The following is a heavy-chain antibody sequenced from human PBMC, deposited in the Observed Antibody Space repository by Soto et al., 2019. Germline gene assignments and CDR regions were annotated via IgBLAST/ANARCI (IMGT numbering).Heavy chain of an antibody. CDR1: GFTFSSYA. Sequence: PGGSLRLSCAASGFTFSSYAMSWVRQAPGKGLEWVSAISGSGGSTYYADSVKGRFTISRDNSKNTLYLQMNSLRAEDTAVYFCAKGAQFWELELRAPFDYWGQGTLVTVSS. J-gene: IGHJ4*02. CDR3: AKGAQFWELELRAPFDY. V-gene: IGHV3-23*01. D-gene: IGHD1-7*01. CDR2: ISGSGGST.